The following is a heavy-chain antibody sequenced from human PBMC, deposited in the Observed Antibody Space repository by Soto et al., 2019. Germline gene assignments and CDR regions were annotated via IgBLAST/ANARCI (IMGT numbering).Heavy chain of an antibody. V-gene: IGHV5-51*01. CDR3: ARHKGSGSYYKGYYYYGMDV. CDR1: GYSFTIYC. D-gene: IGHD3-10*01. J-gene: IGHJ6*02. CDR2: IYPGDSDT. Sequence: GESVKSSGKGSGYSFTIYCIGWVLQMPGKGLEWMGIIYPGDSDTRYSPSVQGQVTISADKSISTAYLQWSSLKASDTAMYYCARHKGSGSYYKGYYYYGMDVWGQGTTVTVSS.